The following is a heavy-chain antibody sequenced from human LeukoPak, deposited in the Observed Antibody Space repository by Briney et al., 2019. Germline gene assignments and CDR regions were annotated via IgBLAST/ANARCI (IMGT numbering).Heavy chain of an antibody. J-gene: IGHJ4*02. Sequence: SETLSLTCTVSGGSISGYYYNWIRQRPGKGLEWIGYIYYSGSTNYNPSLKSRVTISLDSSKNQFSLKLSSVTTADTAVYYCARNQLGSGWYSSAYWGQGNRVTVSA. CDR2: IYYSGST. CDR1: GGSISGYY. D-gene: IGHD6-19*01. CDR3: ARNQLGSGWYSSAY. V-gene: IGHV4-59*01.